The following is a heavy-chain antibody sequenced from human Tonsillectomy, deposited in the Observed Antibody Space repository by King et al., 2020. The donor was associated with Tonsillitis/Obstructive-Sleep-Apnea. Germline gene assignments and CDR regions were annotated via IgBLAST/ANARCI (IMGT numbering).Heavy chain of an antibody. Sequence: VQLVESGSELKKPGASVKVSCKASGYTFTSYAMNWVRQAPGQGLEWMVWINTNTGNPTYAQGFTGRFVFSLDTSVSTAYLQISSLKAEDTAVYYCASGYCSSTSCYTTCDYWGQGTLVTVSS. CDR1: GYTFTSYA. V-gene: IGHV7-4-1*02. CDR3: ASGYCSSTSCYTTCDY. J-gene: IGHJ4*02. D-gene: IGHD2-2*02. CDR2: INTNTGNP.